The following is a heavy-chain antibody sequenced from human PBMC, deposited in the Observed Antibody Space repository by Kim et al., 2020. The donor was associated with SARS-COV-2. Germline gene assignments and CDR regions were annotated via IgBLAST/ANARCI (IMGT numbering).Heavy chain of an antibody. D-gene: IGHD3-10*01. CDR3: VRTLLWFGELSDY. V-gene: IGHV4-34*01. CDR1: GGSFTGYY. Sequence: SETLSLTCAVYGGSFTGYYWSWIRQPPGKGLEWIGEINHSGSTNYNPSLKSRVTISVDTSKNQFSLKLSSVTAADTAVYYCVRTLLWFGELSDYWGQGTLVTVSS. J-gene: IGHJ4*02. CDR2: INHSGST.